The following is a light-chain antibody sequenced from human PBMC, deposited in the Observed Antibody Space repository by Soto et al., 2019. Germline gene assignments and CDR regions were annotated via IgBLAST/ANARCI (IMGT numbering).Light chain of an antibody. V-gene: IGLV2-14*01. CDR2: EVR. CDR1: GSDVGGYNH. CDR3: CSYTSSSIRV. Sequence: QSVLTQPASVSGSPGQSITISCTGTGSDVGGYNHVSWYQQHPGKAPKLIIYEVRNRPSGVSNRLSGSKSGNTASLTISGLQADDEADYYCCSYTSSSIRVFGGGTK. J-gene: IGLJ3*02.